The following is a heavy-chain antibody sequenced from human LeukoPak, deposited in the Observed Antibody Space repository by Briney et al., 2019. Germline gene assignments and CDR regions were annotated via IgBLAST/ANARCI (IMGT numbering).Heavy chain of an antibody. V-gene: IGHV1-18*01. CDR1: GYTFTNHG. Sequence: ASVKVSCKTSGYTFTNHGISWVRQAPRQGLEWMGWISGYNGNTNYVQKFRGRITMTTDTSTSTAYLQLRSLSSDDTALYYCARDLSLGRHDDGEPFDSWGQGTLVTVSS. CDR2: ISGYNGNT. CDR3: ARDLSLGRHDDGEPFDS. D-gene: IGHD4-17*01. J-gene: IGHJ4*02.